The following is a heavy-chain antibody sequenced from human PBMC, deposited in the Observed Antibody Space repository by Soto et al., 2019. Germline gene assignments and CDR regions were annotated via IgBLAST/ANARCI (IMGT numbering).Heavy chain of an antibody. Sequence: ASVKVSCKASGYTFTSYGISWVRQAPGQGLEWMGWISAYNGNTNYAQKLQGRVTMTTDTSTSTAYMELRSLRSDDTAVYYCAREMNCSSTSCPGYYYYGMDIWGQGTTVTVSS. J-gene: IGHJ6*02. CDR1: GYTFTSYG. V-gene: IGHV1-18*04. CDR2: ISAYNGNT. D-gene: IGHD2-2*01. CDR3: AREMNCSSTSCPGYYYYGMDI.